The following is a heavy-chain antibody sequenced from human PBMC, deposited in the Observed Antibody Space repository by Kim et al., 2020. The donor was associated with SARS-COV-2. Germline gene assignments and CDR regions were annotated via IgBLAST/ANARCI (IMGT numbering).Heavy chain of an antibody. J-gene: IGHJ4*02. V-gene: IGHV3-21*01. CDR1: GFTFSSYS. CDR2: ISSSSSYI. CDR3: ARALRGYSSSQPADY. D-gene: IGHD6-6*01. Sequence: GGSLRLSCAASGFTFSSYSMNWVRQAPGKGLEWVSSISSSSSYIYYADSVKGRFTISRDNAKNSLYLQMNSLRAEDTAVYYCARALRGYSSSQPADYWGQGTLVTVSS.